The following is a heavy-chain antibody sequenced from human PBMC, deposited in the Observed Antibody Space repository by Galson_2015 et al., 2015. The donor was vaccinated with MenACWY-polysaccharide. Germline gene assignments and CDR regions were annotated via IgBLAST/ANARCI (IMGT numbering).Heavy chain of an antibody. CDR3: ATDNLDYAHDY. CDR2: IIPILSVA. CDR1: GGTFSSYS. D-gene: IGHD1-7*01. V-gene: IGHV1-69*04. Sequence: SVKVSCKASGGTFSSYSITWVRQAPGQGLEWMGRIIPILSVAHYARKSQVRITISADKSTGTAYMELSGLRSEDTATYYCATDNLDYAHDYWGQGTLVTVSS. J-gene: IGHJ4*02.